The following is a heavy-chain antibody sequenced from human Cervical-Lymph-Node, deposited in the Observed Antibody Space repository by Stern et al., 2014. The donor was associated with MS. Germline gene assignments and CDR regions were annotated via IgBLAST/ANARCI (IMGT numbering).Heavy chain of an antibody. CDR3: ARDSSGNYYFDY. J-gene: IGHJ4*02. V-gene: IGHV1-69*06. Sequence: VQLVESGAEVKQPGSSVKVSCQASGGTFSSYALSWVRQSPGHGLEWMGGIIPIFCTAISAQKYQGRVTITADKSTSTAYMELSSLRSEDTAVYYCARDSSGNYYFDYWGQGTLVTVSS. D-gene: IGHD6-19*01. CDR1: GGTFSSYA. CDR2: IIPIFCTA.